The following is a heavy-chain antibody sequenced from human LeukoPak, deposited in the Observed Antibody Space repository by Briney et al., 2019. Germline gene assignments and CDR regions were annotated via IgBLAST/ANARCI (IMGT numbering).Heavy chain of an antibody. CDR1: GYTFTSNH. CDR2: INPSGRST. D-gene: IGHD2-15*01. Sequence: ASVKVSCKASGYTFTSNHIHWLRQAPGQGLEWMGIINPSGRSTNYARKFQGRVTMTSDTSTSTVYMELSSLRFEDTAVYYCAREQGQVPGPLVVAGTYYFDYWGQGTLVTVSS. J-gene: IGHJ4*02. CDR3: AREQGQVPGPLVVAGTYYFDY. V-gene: IGHV1-46*01.